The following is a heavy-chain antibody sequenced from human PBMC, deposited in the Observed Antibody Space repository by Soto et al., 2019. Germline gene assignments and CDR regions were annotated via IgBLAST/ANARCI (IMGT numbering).Heavy chain of an antibody. V-gene: IGHV4-30-4*01. CDR2: ISNSGTP. CDR3: AREVNVVALSDAFDI. D-gene: IGHD2-8*01. J-gene: IGHJ3*02. CDR1: GDSISSDNYF. Sequence: QVQLQESGPGLVKPSQTLSLICTVSGDSISSDNYFWSWIRQPPGQGLEWIGYISNSGTPYYNPSLRRRVTISLDTSKNRFSLDMYSVTAADTAVYYCAREVNVVALSDAFDIWGQGTMVTVSS.